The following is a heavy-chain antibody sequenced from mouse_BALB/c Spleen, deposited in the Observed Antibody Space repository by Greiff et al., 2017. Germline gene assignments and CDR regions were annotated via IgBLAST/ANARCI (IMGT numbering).Heavy chain of an antibody. V-gene: IGHV3-2*02. J-gene: IGHJ4*01. Sequence: EVKLVESGPGLVKPSQSLSLTCTVTGYSITSDYAWNWIRQFPGNKLEWMGYISYSGSTSYNPSLKSRISITRDTSKNQFFLQLNSVTTEDTATYYCARWNDGYYEGMDYWGQGTSVTVSS. CDR2: ISYSGST. CDR3: ARWNDGYYEGMDY. CDR1: GYSITSDYA. D-gene: IGHD2-3*01.